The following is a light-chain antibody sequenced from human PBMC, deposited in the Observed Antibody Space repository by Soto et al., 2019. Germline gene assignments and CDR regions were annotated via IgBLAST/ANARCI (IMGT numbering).Light chain of an antibody. CDR2: AAS. J-gene: IGKJ3*01. CDR3: QQTYSVPFT. Sequence: DIQMTQSPSSLSASVGDRVTITCRASQSITNYLNWYQQKPGKAPRLLIYAASSLQRGVPSRFSGSESGTYFTLTISSLQPEDFVTDYCQQTYSVPFTFGPGTKVDIK. V-gene: IGKV1-39*01. CDR1: QSITNY.